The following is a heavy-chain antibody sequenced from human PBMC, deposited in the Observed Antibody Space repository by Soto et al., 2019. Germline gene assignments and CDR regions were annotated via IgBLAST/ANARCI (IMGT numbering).Heavy chain of an antibody. CDR2: ISVYNSNA. CDR1: GYNFLIYG. CDR3: ARGDRSGYYITIPDY. Sequence: QAQLVQSGVEVKKPGASVTVSCKASGYNFLIYGVSWARQAPGQGHEWRGRISVYNSNANYAQQFHVRVTMTSDTSTKTAYLELRGLRSADTAVYYCARGDRSGYYITIPDYWGQGNLGVVSS. V-gene: IGHV1-18*04. D-gene: IGHD3-3*01. J-gene: IGHJ4*02.